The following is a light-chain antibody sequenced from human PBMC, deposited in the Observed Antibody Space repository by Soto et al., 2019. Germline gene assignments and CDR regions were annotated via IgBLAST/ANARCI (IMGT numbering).Light chain of an antibody. CDR1: SSDVGAYND. CDR3: TSYAGSNIWV. CDR2: EVN. J-gene: IGLJ3*02. Sequence: QSALTQPPSASGSPGQSVTISCTGTSSDVGAYNDVSWYQQYPGKAPKLMIYEVNNRPSGVPDRFSGSKSGKTASLTVSGLQPEDEGDYHCTSYAGSNIWVFGGGTKLTVL. V-gene: IGLV2-8*01.